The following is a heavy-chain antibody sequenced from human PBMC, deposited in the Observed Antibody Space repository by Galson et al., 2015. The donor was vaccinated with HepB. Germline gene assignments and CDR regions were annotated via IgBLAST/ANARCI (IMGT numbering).Heavy chain of an antibody. V-gene: IGHV3-23*01. CDR1: GFTFSNSA. D-gene: IGHD2-15*01. CDR2: TSDSGGDT. CDR3: AKYCRGGTCYGYYFDY. Sequence: SLRLSCAASGFTFSNSAMSWVRQAPGKGLEWVSTTSDSGGDTYYADSVKGRFTISRDNSKDTLYLQMYSLRAEDTAVYYCAKYCRGGTCYGYYFDYWGQGTLVTVSS. J-gene: IGHJ4*02.